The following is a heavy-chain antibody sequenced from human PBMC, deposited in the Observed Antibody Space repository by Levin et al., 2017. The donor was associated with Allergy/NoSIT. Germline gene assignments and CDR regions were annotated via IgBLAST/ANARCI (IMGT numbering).Heavy chain of an antibody. D-gene: IGHD1-26*01. CDR3: TTFSGSCWGVGY. CDR1: GFTFTNDW. V-gene: IGHV3-15*01. J-gene: IGHJ4*02. Sequence: GESLKISCAASGFTFTNDWMSWVRQAPGKGLEWLGRIKSQADGGSADYAAPVKGRFSIPRDDSKNTLYLQMNSLKTEDTGVYYCTTFSGSCWGVGYWGQGTLVTVSS. CDR2: IKSQADGGSA.